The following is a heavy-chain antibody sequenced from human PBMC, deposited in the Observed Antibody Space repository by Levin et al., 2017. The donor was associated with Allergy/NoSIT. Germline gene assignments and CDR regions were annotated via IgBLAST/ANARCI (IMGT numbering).Heavy chain of an antibody. Sequence: GGSLRLSCAASGFIFSSYAMSWVRQAPGKGLEWVSGLSGSGGSTYHADSLQGRFTISRDNSKNTLYLQMKSLRAEDTAVYYCAKSEFGEFRYGMDVWGQGTTVTVSS. CDR3: AKSEFGEFRYGMDV. J-gene: IGHJ6*02. D-gene: IGHD3-10*01. V-gene: IGHV3-23*01. CDR2: LSGSGGST. CDR1: GFIFSSYA.